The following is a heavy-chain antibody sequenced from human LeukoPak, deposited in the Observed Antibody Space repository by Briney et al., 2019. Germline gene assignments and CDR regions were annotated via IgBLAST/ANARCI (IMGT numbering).Heavy chain of an antibody. J-gene: IGHJ2*01. CDR1: GFTFSSYS. V-gene: IGHV3-30*04. CDR2: LSTIGGRE. Sequence: SGGSLRLSCAASGFTFSSYSMHWVRQAPGKGLEWAAVLSTIGGREYYADSVKGRFTISRDTSKNTLYLRMDGLRVEDTALYYCARAFAVAPFDLWGRGTLVTVSS. CDR3: ARAFAVAPFDL. D-gene: IGHD2-21*01.